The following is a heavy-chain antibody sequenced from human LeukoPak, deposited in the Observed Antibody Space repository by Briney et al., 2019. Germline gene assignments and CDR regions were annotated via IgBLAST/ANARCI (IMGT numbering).Heavy chain of an antibody. J-gene: IGHJ4*02. CDR3: AKGWTTETLYYFDY. CDR1: GYTFTGYY. Sequence: ASVKVSCKASGYTFTGYYMHWVRQAPGQGLEWMGWINPNSGGTNYAQKFQGRVTMTRDTSISTAYMELSRLRSDDTAVYYRAKGWTTETLYYFDYWGQGTLVTVSS. D-gene: IGHD1-1*01. V-gene: IGHV1-2*02. CDR2: INPNSGGT.